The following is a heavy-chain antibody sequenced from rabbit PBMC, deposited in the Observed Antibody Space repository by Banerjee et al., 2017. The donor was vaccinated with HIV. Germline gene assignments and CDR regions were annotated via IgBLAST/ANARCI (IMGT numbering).Heavy chain of an antibody. J-gene: IGHJ6*01. Sequence: QSLEESGGDLVKPGASLTLTCTASGFSFSSSWYMCWVRQAPGKGLEWIACIYTSSGSTWYASWVNGRFTISKTSSTTVTLQMTRLTAADTATYFCARDTSSSFSSYGMDLWGPGTLVTVS. CDR1: GFSFSSSWY. CDR2: IYTSSGST. V-gene: IGHV1S40*01. CDR3: ARDTSSSFSSYGMDL. D-gene: IGHD1-1*01.